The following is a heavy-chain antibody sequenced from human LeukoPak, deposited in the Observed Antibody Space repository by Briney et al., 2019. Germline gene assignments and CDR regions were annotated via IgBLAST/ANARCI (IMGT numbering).Heavy chain of an antibody. J-gene: IGHJ4*02. CDR3: ARAGYTISYYSLDY. CDR1: GVSINSYY. CDR2: IYTTGTT. V-gene: IGHV4-4*07. Sequence: SETLSLTCTVSGVSINSYYWGWIRQPAGKGLEWIGRIYTTGTTSYNPSLKSRVTISVDTSKNQFYLKLTSVTAADTAMYYCARAGYTISYYSLDYWGQGSLVTVSS. D-gene: IGHD1-26*01.